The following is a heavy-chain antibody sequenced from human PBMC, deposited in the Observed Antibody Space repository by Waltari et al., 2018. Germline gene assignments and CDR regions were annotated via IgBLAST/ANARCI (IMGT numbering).Heavy chain of an antibody. CDR2: IIPIFGTA. Sequence: QVQLVQSGAEVKKPGSSVKVSCKASGGTFSSYAISWVRQAPGQGLEWMGGIIPIFGTANYAQKCQGRVTITTDESTSTAYMELSSLRSEDTAVYYCAKVVPNAYYFDYWGQGTLVTVSS. CDR1: GGTFSSYA. CDR3: AKVVPNAYYFDY. D-gene: IGHD3-16*01. J-gene: IGHJ4*02. V-gene: IGHV1-69*05.